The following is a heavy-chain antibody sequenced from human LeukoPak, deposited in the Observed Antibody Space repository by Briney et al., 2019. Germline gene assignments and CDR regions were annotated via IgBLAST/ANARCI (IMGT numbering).Heavy chain of an antibody. J-gene: IGHJ2*01. V-gene: IGHV3-48*04. CDR2: ISSSSSSI. Sequence: GGSLRLSCAASGFTFSNYGMHWVRQAPGKGLEWVSYISSSSSSIFHADSVKGRFTVSRDNAKNSLFLQMNSLRAEDTAVYYCARVRGYRYGNWYFDLWGRGTLVTVSS. D-gene: IGHD5-18*01. CDR3: ARVRGYRYGNWYFDL. CDR1: GFTFSNYG.